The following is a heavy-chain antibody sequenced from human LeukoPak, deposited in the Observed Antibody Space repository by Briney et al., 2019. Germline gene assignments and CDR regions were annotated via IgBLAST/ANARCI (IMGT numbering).Heavy chain of an antibody. D-gene: IGHD6-19*01. J-gene: IGHJ3*02. CDR3: ARGSFNQWLVLEAFDI. V-gene: IGHV3-23*01. Sequence: PGGSLRLSCAASGFTFSSYAMSWVRQAPGKGLQWVSTISAGGGGTFYADSVKGRFTISRDDSKNTLYLQMNSLRAEDTAVYYCARGSFNQWLVLEAFDIWGQGTMVTVSS. CDR1: GFTFSSYA. CDR2: ISAGGGGT.